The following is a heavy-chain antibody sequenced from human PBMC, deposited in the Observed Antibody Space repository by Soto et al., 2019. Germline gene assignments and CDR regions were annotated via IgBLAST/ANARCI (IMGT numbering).Heavy chain of an antibody. D-gene: IGHD6-19*01. J-gene: IGHJ5*02. CDR1: GGSISSGGYY. CDR2: IYYSGST. CDR3: ARSSSGWLFDP. Sequence: SETLSLTCTVSGGSISSGGYYWSWIRQHPGKGLEWIGYIYYSGSTYYNPSLKSRVTISVGTSKNQFSLKLSSVTAADTAVYYCARSSSGWLFDPWGQGTLVTV. V-gene: IGHV4-31*03.